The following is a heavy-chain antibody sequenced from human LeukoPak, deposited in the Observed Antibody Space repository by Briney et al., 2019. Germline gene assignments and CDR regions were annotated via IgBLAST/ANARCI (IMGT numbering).Heavy chain of an antibody. D-gene: IGHD2-15*01. CDR2: ISSSSSYI. Sequence: NPGGSLRLSCAASGFIFSNYGMHWVRQAPGKGLEWVSSISSSSSYIYYADSVKGRFTISRDNAKNSLYLQMNSLRAEDTAVYYCARVGLLIDYWGRGTLVTVSS. V-gene: IGHV3-21*01. CDR1: GFIFSNYG. CDR3: ARVGLLIDY. J-gene: IGHJ4*02.